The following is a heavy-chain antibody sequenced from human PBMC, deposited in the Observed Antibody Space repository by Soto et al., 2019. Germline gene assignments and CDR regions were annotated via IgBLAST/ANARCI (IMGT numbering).Heavy chain of an antibody. Sequence: QVQLVESGGGAVHPGESLRLSCVASGFDFTYYAMHWVRQAPGKGLESVAVMSSDGSKIHHTDSVKGRFTISRDNSKNTLYLKMNSLRKEDTAVYFCATAEGVGGPLGLFDSWGQGTLVSVSS. J-gene: IGHJ4*02. V-gene: IGHV3-30*03. CDR3: ATAEGVGGPLGLFDS. D-gene: IGHD1-26*01. CDR1: GFDFTYYA. CDR2: MSSDGSKI.